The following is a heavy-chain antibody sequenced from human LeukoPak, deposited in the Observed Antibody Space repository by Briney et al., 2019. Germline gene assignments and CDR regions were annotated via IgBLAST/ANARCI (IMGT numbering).Heavy chain of an antibody. D-gene: IGHD6-19*01. V-gene: IGHV1-2*02. Sequence: ASVKVSCKASGYTFTGYSMHWVRQAPGQGLEWMGWINPNSGGTNYAQKFQGRVTMTRDTSISTAYMELSRLRSDDTAVYYCARAGQWLVLYYFDYWGQGALVTVSS. CDR1: GYTFTGYS. J-gene: IGHJ4*02. CDR3: ARAGQWLVLYYFDY. CDR2: INPNSGGT.